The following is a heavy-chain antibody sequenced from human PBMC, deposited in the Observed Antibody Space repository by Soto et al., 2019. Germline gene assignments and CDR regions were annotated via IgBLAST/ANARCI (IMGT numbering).Heavy chain of an antibody. CDR2: IVPMYDSA. Sequence: QVQLVQSGAEVKKPGASVKVSCEASGGTFNTYTINWVRQAPGRGLEWVGQIVPMYDSANYAENFQGRVTITADKSTKTAYMELTSLRSEDTALNFCASWRSYSGSYCFDYWGQGTLVTVSS. D-gene: IGHD1-26*01. V-gene: IGHV1-69*06. CDR3: ASWRSYSGSYCFDY. CDR1: GGTFNTYT. J-gene: IGHJ4*02.